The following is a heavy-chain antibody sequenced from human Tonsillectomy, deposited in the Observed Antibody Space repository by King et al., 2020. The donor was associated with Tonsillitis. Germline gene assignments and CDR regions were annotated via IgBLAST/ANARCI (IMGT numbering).Heavy chain of an antibody. Sequence: VQLVESGGGLVQPGGSLRLSCAASGFTFSSYPMSWVRQAPGKGLEWVSVIYRGVSSTYYADSVKGRFTISRDDSKNTLYLQMNSLRAEDTAVYYCAKDGWPDGFDIWGQGTMVTVSS. D-gene: IGHD5-24*01. CDR1: GFTFSSYP. V-gene: IGHV3-23*03. CDR2: IYRGVSST. J-gene: IGHJ3*02. CDR3: AKDGWPDGFDI.